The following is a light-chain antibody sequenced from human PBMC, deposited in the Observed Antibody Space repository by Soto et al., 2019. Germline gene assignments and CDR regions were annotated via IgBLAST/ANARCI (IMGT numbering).Light chain of an antibody. CDR1: ESINSW. V-gene: IGKV1-5*03. CDR2: KAS. Sequence: DIQMTQSPSTLSAYVGDRVTITCRASESINSWLAWYQQKPGTAPKLLIYKASNLESGVPSRLSGSGAGTEFTLSISSLQPDDSATYYCQQYNSYWTFGQGTKVDIK. CDR3: QQYNSYWT. J-gene: IGKJ1*01.